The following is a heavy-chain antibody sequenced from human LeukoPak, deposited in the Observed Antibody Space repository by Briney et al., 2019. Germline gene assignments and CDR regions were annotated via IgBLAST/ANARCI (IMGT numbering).Heavy chain of an antibody. CDR3: ARDSAPAGIFDY. J-gene: IGHJ4*02. CDR2: IKQDGSEK. V-gene: IGHV3-7*01. CDR1: GIIITSYW. Sequence: GGSLRLSCAASGIIITSYWMSWVRQTPGKGLEWVANIKQDGSEKNYVDSVKGRFTISRDNSKNTLYLQMNSLRAEDTAVYYCARDSAPAGIFDYWGQGTLVTVSS.